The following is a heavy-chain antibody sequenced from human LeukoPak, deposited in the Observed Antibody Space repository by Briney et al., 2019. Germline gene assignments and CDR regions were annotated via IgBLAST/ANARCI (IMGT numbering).Heavy chain of an antibody. J-gene: IGHJ3*02. CDR3: ARESGTWARAFDI. Sequence: GGSLRLSCAASGFTFSNYAMNWVRQAPGKGLEWVSTISGSGGSTYYADSVKGRFTISRDNSKNALYLQMNSLRAEDTAVYYCARESGTWARAFDIWGQGTMVTVSS. D-gene: IGHD1/OR15-1a*01. V-gene: IGHV3-23*01. CDR1: GFTFSNYA. CDR2: ISGSGGST.